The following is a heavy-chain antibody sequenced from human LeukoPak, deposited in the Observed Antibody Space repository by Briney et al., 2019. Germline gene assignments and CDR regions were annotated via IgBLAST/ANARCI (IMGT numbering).Heavy chain of an antibody. V-gene: IGHV3-7*01. D-gene: IGHD4-23*01. CDR3: ARDCERDDGGNSYFDY. CDR2: IKQDGSEK. CDR1: GFTFSSYW. Sequence: PGGSLRLSCAASGFTFSSYWMSWVRQAPGKGLEWVANIKQDGSEKYYVDSVKGRFTISRDNAKNSLYLQMNSLRAEDTAVYYCARDCERDDGGNSYFDYWGQGTLVTVSS. J-gene: IGHJ4*02.